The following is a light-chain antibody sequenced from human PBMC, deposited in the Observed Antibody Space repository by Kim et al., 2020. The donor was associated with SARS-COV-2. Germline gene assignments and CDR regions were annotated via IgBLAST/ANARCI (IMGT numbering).Light chain of an antibody. V-gene: IGLV7-46*01. CDR3: LLSYHTGRV. CDR1: PGPVPVDHY. Sequence: PRVTVTLPWDSSPGPVPVDHYPYGFQQKPGQGPKALIYDTSNKQSWTPARFSGSLLGGKAALTLSDAQPEDEAEYYCLLSYHTGRVFGGGTQLTVL. J-gene: IGLJ3*02. CDR2: DTS.